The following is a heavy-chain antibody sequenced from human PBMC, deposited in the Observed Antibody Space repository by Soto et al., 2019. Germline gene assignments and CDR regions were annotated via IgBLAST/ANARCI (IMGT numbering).Heavy chain of an antibody. V-gene: IGHV3-23*01. CDR3: AKATYYYDSRGHRGY. J-gene: IGHJ4*02. CDR2: ISGSGVST. Sequence: GGSLRLSCAASGFTFSSYAMSWVRQAPGKGLEWVSAISGSGVSTYYADSVKGRFTISRDNSKNTLYLQMNSLRAEDTAVYYCAKATYYYDSRGHRGYWGQGPLVTVSS. CDR1: GFTFSSYA. D-gene: IGHD3-22*01.